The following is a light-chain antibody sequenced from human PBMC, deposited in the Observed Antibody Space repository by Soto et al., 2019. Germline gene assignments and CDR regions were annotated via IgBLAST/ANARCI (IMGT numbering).Light chain of an antibody. CDR1: QSVNSD. V-gene: IGKV3-15*01. J-gene: IGKJ5*01. Sequence: EIVMTQSPATLSVSPGERATLSCRASQSVNSDLAWYQQKPGQAPRLLIYGASTRATGIPARFSGSGSGTDFTLTISRLEPEDFAVYYCQQYGSSPLISFGQGTRLEIK. CDR2: GAS. CDR3: QQYGSSPLIS.